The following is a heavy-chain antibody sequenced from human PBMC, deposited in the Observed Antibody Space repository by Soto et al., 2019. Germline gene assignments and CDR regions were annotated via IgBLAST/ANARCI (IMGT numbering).Heavy chain of an antibody. CDR1: GFTFTSSA. J-gene: IGHJ4*02. CDR2: IVVGSGNT. D-gene: IGHD3-22*01. Sequence: SVKVSCKASGFTFTSSAVQWVRQARGQRLEWIGWIVVGSGNTNYAQKFQERVTITRDMSTSTAYMELSSLRSEDTAVYYCAADFHDYYDSSGCWGQGTLVTVSS. CDR3: AADFHDYYDSSGC. V-gene: IGHV1-58*01.